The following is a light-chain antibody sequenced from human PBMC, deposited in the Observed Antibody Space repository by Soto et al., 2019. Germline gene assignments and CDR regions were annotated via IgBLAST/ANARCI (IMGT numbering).Light chain of an antibody. V-gene: IGLV2-14*01. Sequence: QSALTQPASVSGSPGQSITISCTGTSSDVGGFNYVSWYQQLPGKAPKLMISEVSNRPSGVSNRFSGSKSGNTASLTISGLQAEDEAHYYCSSYTTRSTRIFGGGTKVTVL. CDR3: SSYTTRSTRI. J-gene: IGLJ2*01. CDR1: SSDVGGFNY. CDR2: EVS.